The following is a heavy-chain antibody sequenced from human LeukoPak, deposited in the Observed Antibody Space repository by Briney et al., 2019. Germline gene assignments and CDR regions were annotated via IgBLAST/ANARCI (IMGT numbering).Heavy chain of an antibody. Sequence: NPSETLSLTCAVSGYSFNSGYYWGWIRQPPGKGLEWSGSIYHSGSTYYNPSLKSRVTISVAKSKNQFSPNQSSVSAADLAVYYCARTYGSGSTSPHYWGQGTLVTVSS. CDR1: GYSFNSGYY. J-gene: IGHJ4*02. CDR2: IYHSGST. D-gene: IGHD3-10*01. V-gene: IGHV4-38-2*01. CDR3: ARTYGSGSTSPHY.